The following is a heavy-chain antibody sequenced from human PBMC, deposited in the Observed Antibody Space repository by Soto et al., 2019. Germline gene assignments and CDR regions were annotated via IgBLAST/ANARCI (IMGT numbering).Heavy chain of an antibody. J-gene: IGHJ1*01. CDR2: IYPGDSDT. D-gene: IGHD3-22*01. CDR3: ARHRVEYYYDSSGLSPYFQH. CDR1: GYSFTSYW. V-gene: IGHV5-51*01. Sequence: PGESLKISCKGSGYSFTSYWIGWVRQMPGKGLEWMGIIYPGDSDTRYSPSFQGQVTISADKSISTAYLQWSSLKASDTAMYYCARHRVEYYYDSSGLSPYFQHWGQGTLVTVSS.